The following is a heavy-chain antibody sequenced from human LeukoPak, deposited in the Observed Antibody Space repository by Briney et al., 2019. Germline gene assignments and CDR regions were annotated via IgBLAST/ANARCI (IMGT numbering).Heavy chain of an antibody. V-gene: IGHV4-34*01. Sequence: PSETLSLTGAVYGGSFSGYYWSWIRQPPGKGLEWIGEINHSGSTNYNPSLKSRVTISVDTSKNQFSLKLSSVTAADTAVYYCAREAYYYDSSGYYEFLDYWSQGTLVTVSS. CDR3: AREAYYYDSSGYYEFLDY. J-gene: IGHJ4*02. CDR2: INHSGST. CDR1: GGSFSGYY. D-gene: IGHD3-22*01.